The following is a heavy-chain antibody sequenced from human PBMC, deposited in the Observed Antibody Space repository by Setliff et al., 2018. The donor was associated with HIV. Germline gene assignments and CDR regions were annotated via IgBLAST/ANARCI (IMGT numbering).Heavy chain of an antibody. CDR3: ATWGGSPDGYFYYYMDV. CDR2: INPSSGGT. D-gene: IGHD1-26*01. CDR1: GYMFTDYY. Sequence: ASVKVSCKASGYMFTDYYMHWVRRAPGQGLEWMGRINPSSGGTNYAPKFQGRVTMTRDKSISTAYMELSRLRSDDTAVYYCATWGGSPDGYFYYYMDVWGKGTTVTVSS. J-gene: IGHJ6*03. V-gene: IGHV1-2*06.